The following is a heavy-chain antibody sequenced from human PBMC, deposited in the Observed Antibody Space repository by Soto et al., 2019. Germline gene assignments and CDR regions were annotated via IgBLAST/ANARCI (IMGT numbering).Heavy chain of an antibody. J-gene: IGHJ5*02. CDR3: ARGHPGEYCSSTSCPNWFDP. V-gene: IGHV1-69*01. CDR2: IIPIFGTA. D-gene: IGHD2-2*01. CDR1: GGTFSSYA. Sequence: QVQLVQSGAEVKKPGSSVKVSCKASGGTFSSYAISWVRQAPGQGLEWMGGIIPIFGTANYAQKFQGRVTITADESTSTAYMELSSLRSEDTAVYYCARGHPGEYCSSTSCPNWFDPWGQGTLVTVSS.